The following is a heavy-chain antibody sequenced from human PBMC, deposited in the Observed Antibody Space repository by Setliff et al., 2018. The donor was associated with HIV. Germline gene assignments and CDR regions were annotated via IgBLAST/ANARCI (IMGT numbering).Heavy chain of an antibody. Sequence: GGSLRLSCAASEFTFSVYAMSWLRQAPGKGLEWISGISASGGSTYYADSVKGRFTISRDKSKNTLYLQMNSLRAEDTAFYYCSKEKFTFTVVRGVIDSWGQGTLVTVSS. V-gene: IGHV3-23*01. CDR3: SKEKFTFTVVRGVIDS. CDR1: EFTFSVYA. D-gene: IGHD3-10*01. CDR2: ISASGGST. J-gene: IGHJ4*02.